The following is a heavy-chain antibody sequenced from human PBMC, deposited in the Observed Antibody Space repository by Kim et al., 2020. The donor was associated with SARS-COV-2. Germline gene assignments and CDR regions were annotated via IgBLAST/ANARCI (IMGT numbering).Heavy chain of an antibody. V-gene: IGHV1-3*01. J-gene: IGHJ4*02. CDR1: GYTFTTYA. D-gene: IGHD2-2*01. CDR2: INAGDGNT. Sequence: ASVKVSCKASGYTFTTYAVNWVRQAPGQRLDWMGWINAGDGNTKYSQRFQDRVTITRDTSANTVYMELSSLRSEDTAVYYCARDPQYCSSTSCYGGVFDYWGQGTLVIVSS. CDR3: ARDPQYCSSTSCYGGVFDY.